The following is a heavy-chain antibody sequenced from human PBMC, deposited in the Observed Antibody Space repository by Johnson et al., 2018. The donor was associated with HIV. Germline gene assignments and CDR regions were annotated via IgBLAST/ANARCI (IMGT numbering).Heavy chain of an antibody. V-gene: IGHV3-11*04. CDR3: ARGALGDWVDAFDI. CDR2: ISGSGGTI. J-gene: IGHJ3*02. D-gene: IGHD3-16*01. Sequence: VQLVESGGGLVKPGGSLRLSCTASGFSFSDYYMSWIRQAPGKGLEWVSYISGSGGTIYNADSVKGRFTISRDNAKNSLYLQMNSLRAEDTAVFYCARGALGDWVDAFDIWGQGTMVTVSS. CDR1: GFSFSDYY.